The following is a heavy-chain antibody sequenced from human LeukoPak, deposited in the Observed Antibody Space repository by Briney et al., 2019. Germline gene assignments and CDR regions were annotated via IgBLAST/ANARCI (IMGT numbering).Heavy chain of an antibody. CDR1: GFTFSDYY. CDR2: ISRSGSTT. V-gene: IGHV3-11*01. CDR3: ARDSRDTSDAFDI. J-gene: IGHJ3*02. D-gene: IGHD5-18*01. Sequence: GGSLSLFCAASGFTFSDYYMSCLRQAPGKGREWGSYISRSGSTTYYADSVKGRFTISRDNAKNSLYLQMNTLRAEDTAVYYCARDSRDTSDAFDIWGQETMVTVSS.